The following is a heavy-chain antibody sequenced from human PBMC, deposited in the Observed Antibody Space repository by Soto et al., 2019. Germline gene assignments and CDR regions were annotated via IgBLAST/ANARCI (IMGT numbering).Heavy chain of an antibody. CDR2: ISSSSSYI. V-gene: IGHV3-21*01. Sequence: PGGSLRLSCAASGFTFSSYSMNWVRQAPGKGLEWVSSISSSSSYIYYADSVKGRFTISRDNAKDSLYLQMNSLRAEDTAVYYCAGEVGEYDFWSGWVLQYYYYYGMDVWGQGTTVTVSS. J-gene: IGHJ6*02. D-gene: IGHD3-3*01. CDR3: AGEVGEYDFWSGWVLQYYYYYGMDV. CDR1: GFTFSSYS.